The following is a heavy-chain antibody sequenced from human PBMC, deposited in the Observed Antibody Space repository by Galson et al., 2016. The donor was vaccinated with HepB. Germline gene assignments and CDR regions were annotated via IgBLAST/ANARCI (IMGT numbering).Heavy chain of an antibody. Sequence: SLRLSCAASGFTFSNQYMHWVRQAPGKGLEWVAVMSHNGKSKYYADSVKGRCTISRDNAKNSLYLQMNSLRAEDTALYYCAKDIGYYYDSSGGGNFDYWGQGTLVTVSS. CDR3: AKDIGYYYDSSGGGNFDY. CDR1: GFTFSNQY. J-gene: IGHJ4*02. CDR2: MSHNGKSK. V-gene: IGHV3-30*04. D-gene: IGHD3-22*01.